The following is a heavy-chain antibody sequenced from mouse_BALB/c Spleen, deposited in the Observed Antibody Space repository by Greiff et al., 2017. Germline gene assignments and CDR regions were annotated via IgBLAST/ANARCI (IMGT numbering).Heavy chain of an antibody. CDR1: GYTFTSYW. V-gene: IGHV1-7*01. D-gene: IGHD1-1*01. J-gene: IGHJ1*01. CDR3: ASGSNYYGSILDWYFDV. CDR2: INPSTGYT. Sequence: QVQLQQSGAELAKPGASVKMSCKASGYTFTSYWMHWVKQRPGQGLEWIGYINPSTGYTEYNQKFKDKATLTADKSSSTAYMQLSSLTSEDSAVYYCASGSNYYGSILDWYFDVWGAGTTVTVSS.